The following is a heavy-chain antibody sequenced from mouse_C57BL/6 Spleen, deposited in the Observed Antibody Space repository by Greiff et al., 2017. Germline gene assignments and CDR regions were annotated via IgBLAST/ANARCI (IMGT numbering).Heavy chain of an antibody. CDR1: GFTFSDYG. Sequence: EVMLVESGGGLVKPGGSLKLSCAASGFTFSDYGMHWVRQAPEKGLEWVAYISSGSSTIYYADTVKGRFTISRDNAKNTLFLQMTSLRSEYTAMYYCARRRRERDAMDYWGQGTSVTVSS. CDR3: ARRRRERDAMDY. V-gene: IGHV5-17*01. J-gene: IGHJ4*01. CDR2: ISSGSSTI.